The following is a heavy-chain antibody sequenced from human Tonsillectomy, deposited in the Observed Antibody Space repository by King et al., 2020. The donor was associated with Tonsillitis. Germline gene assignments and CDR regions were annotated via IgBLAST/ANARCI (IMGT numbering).Heavy chain of an antibody. CDR1: GFTFNSYG. CDR2: IRYDGSNK. V-gene: IGHV3-30*02. Sequence: VQLVESGGGVVQPGGSLRLSCAASGFTFNSYGMHWVRQAPGKGLEWVAFIRYDGSNKYYADSVKGRFTISRDNSKNTLYLQMNSLRAEDTAVYYCAKEPGYCSGGSCYGPIDYWGQGTLVTVSS. J-gene: IGHJ4*02. D-gene: IGHD2-15*01. CDR3: AKEPGYCSGGSCYGPIDY.